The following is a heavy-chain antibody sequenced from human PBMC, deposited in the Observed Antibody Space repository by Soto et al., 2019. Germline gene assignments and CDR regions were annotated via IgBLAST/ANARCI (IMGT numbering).Heavy chain of an antibody. J-gene: IGHJ5*02. D-gene: IGHD3-10*01. Sequence: QVQLVQSGAEVKKPGSSVKVSCKASGGTFSSYAISWVRQAPGQWLEWMGGIIPIFGTANYAQKFQGRVTITAYKSTSTAYMELSSLRYEDTAVYYCAREGRIGNWFDPWGQGTLVTVSS. V-gene: IGHV1-69*06. CDR2: IIPIFGTA. CDR3: AREGRIGNWFDP. CDR1: GGTFSSYA.